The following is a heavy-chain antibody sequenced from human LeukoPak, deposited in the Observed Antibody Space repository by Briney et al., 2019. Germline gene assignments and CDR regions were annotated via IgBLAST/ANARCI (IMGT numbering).Heavy chain of an antibody. CDR3: ARRIATAVNWFDP. J-gene: IGHJ5*02. V-gene: IGHV4-59*08. CDR2: IHYSGST. Sequence: PSETLSLTCTVSGGSISSYYWSWIRQPPGKGLEWIGYIHYSGSTHYNPSLKSRVTISVDTSKNQFSLKLSSVTAADTAVYYCARRIATAVNWFDPWGQGTLVTVSS. CDR1: GGSISSYY. D-gene: IGHD6-25*01.